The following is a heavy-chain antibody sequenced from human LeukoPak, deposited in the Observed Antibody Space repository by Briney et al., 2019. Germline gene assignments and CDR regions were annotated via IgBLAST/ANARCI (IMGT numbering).Heavy chain of an antibody. CDR3: ARVGYYESSGYYEY. J-gene: IGHJ4*02. CDR1: GYTLTDYY. D-gene: IGHD3-22*01. V-gene: IGHV1-2*06. Sequence: ASVKVSCKASGYTLTDYYMHWVRQAPGQGLEWMGRINPDSGGTNYAQKFQGRVTMTRDTSISTVYMELSRLRSDDTAVYYCARVGYYESSGYYEYWGQGTLVTVS. CDR2: INPDSGGT.